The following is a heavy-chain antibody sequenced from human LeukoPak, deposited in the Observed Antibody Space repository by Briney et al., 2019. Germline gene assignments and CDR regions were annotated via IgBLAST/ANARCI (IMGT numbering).Heavy chain of an antibody. CDR3: AGGIVVVPAAMGGNYYYYMDV. J-gene: IGHJ6*03. D-gene: IGHD2-2*01. CDR1: GYTFTSYY. CDR2: INPSGGGT. V-gene: IGHV1-46*01. Sequence: ASVKVSCKASGYTFTSYYMHWVRQAPGQGLEWMGIINPSGGGTSYAQKFQGRVTITADESTSTAYMELSSPRSEDTAVYYCAGGIVVVPAAMGGNYYYYMDVWGKGTTVTVSS.